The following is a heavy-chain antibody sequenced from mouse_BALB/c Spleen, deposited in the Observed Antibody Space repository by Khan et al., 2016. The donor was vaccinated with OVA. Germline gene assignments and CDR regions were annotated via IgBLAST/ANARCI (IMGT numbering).Heavy chain of an antibody. V-gene: IGHV1-4*01. CDR3: ARTHER. CDR2: INTNSGYT. CDR1: GYTFTSYT. J-gene: IGHJ2*01. Sequence: QVQLQQSGAALARPGDSLKLSCKASGYTFTSYTMHRGIPRPGEGMQWIGAINTNSGYTKYKQKLKDKTTLTADKSTSTAYIQLNSLTTEDSAVYYCARTHERGGQGTTLTVSS.